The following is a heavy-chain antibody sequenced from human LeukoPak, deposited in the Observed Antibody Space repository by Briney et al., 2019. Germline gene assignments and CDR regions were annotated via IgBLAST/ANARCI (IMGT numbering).Heavy chain of an antibody. D-gene: IGHD5-24*01. V-gene: IGHV5-51*01. CDR2: IWPDDSDK. CDR3: ARQGKDGYRVVDY. Sequence: GESLKISCKGSGYSFTSYWIGWVRQVPGKGLGWMGLIWPDDSDKRYSPSFQGQVTISADKSISTAYLQWSSLKASDTAMYYCARQGKDGYRVVDYWGQGTLVTVSS. J-gene: IGHJ4*02. CDR1: GYSFTSYW.